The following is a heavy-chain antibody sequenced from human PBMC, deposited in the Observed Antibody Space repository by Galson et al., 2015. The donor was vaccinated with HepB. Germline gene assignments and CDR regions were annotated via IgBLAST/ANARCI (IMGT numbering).Heavy chain of an antibody. V-gene: IGHV3-23*01. Sequence: SLRLSCAASGFTFNSYAMSWVRQAPGKGLEWVSTISNSGGSTYYADSVKGRFTISRDNSKNTLYLQMSSLRAEDTAVYYCANPSPLTMVQGAVDYWGQGTLVTVSS. CDR2: ISNSGGST. D-gene: IGHD3-10*01. J-gene: IGHJ4*02. CDR1: GFTFNSYA. CDR3: ANPSPLTMVQGAVDY.